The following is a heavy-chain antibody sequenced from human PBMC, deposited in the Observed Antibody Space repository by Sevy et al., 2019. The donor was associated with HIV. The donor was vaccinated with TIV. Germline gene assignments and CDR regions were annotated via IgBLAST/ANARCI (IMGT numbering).Heavy chain of an antibody. V-gene: IGHV5-51*01. CDR3: ARYPIVVVPAAEYYFDY. Sequence: GESLKISCKGSGYTFSNYWIGWVRQMPGKGLEWMGVIYPGDSDTRYSLSFQGQVNISADKSSSTAYLQWSSLKTSDTAIYYCARYPIVVVPAAEYYFDYWGQGTLVTVSS. CDR1: GYTFSNYW. CDR2: IYPGDSDT. D-gene: IGHD2-2*01. J-gene: IGHJ4*02.